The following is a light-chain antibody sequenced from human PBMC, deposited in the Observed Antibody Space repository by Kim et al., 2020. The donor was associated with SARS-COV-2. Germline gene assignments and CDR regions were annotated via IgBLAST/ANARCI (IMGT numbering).Light chain of an antibody. J-gene: IGLJ1*01. CDR3: SSYTRSSTLV. CDR2: DVT. CDR1: SSDVGGYNF. V-gene: IGLV2-14*03. Sequence: QSALTQPASVSASPGQSITISCTGTSSDVGGYNFVSWYQQHPGKAPKLMIYDVTNRPSGLSNRFSGSKSGNTASLTISGLQAEDEADYYCSSYTRSSTLVFGSGTKVTVL.